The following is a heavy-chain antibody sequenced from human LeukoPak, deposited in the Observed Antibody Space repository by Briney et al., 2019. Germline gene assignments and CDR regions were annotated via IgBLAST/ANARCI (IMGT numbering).Heavy chain of an antibody. CDR3: ARDYRSSYYNLYFDY. D-gene: IGHD6-13*01. CDR1: GFTFSSYR. CDR2: ISGSGSTE. J-gene: IGHJ4*02. V-gene: IGHV3-48*04. Sequence: GGSLRLSCAASGFTFSSYRMNWVRQAPGKGLEWVAYISGSGSTEYYADSVKGRFTISRDNAKNSLYLQMDSLRAEDTALYYCARDYRSSYYNLYFDYWGQGTLVTVSS.